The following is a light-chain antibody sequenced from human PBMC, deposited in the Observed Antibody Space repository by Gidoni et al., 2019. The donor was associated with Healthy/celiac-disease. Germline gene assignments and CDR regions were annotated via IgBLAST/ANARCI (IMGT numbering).Light chain of an antibody. CDR3: MQAVQTPRT. V-gene: IGKV2-28*01. CDR1: QSPLHSNGYNY. CDR2: LGS. Sequence: DIEMTQSILSLSVTPGEPASISCRSSQSPLHSNGYNYLDWYLQKPGQSPQLLIYLGSNRASGVPYRFSGSGSGTDCTLKISRVEAEDVGVYYCMQAVQTPRTFGQGTKVEIK. J-gene: IGKJ1*01.